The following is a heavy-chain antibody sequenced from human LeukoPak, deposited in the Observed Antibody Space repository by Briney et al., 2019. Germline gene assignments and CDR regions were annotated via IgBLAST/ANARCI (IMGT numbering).Heavy chain of an antibody. V-gene: IGHV3-53*01. J-gene: IGHJ4*02. D-gene: IGHD6-19*01. CDR2: IYSGGST. CDR1: GFTVSSDY. CDR3: ARQNSGWYFDY. Sequence: PGGSLRLSCAASGFTVSSDYMSWVRQAPGKGLEWVSAIYSGGSTYYADSVKGRFTISRDNSKNTLYLRMNSLRAEDTAVYYCARQNSGWYFDYWGQGTLVTVSS.